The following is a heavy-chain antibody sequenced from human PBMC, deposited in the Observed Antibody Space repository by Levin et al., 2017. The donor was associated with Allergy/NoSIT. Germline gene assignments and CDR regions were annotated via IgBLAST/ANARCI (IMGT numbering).Heavy chain of an antibody. Sequence: GGSLRLSCAASGFTFSSYEMNWVRQAPGKGLEWVSYISSSGSTIYYADSVKGRFTISRDNAKNSLYLQMNSLRAEDTAVYYCARAADYYDSSGYYNEFDYWGQGTLVTVSS. CDR2: ISSSGSTI. CDR1: GFTFSSYE. J-gene: IGHJ4*02. CDR3: ARAADYYDSSGYYNEFDY. V-gene: IGHV3-48*03. D-gene: IGHD3-22*01.